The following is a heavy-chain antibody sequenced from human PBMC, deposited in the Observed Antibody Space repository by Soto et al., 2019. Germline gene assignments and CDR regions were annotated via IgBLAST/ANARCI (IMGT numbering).Heavy chain of an antibody. V-gene: IGHV3-23*01. CDR2: ISGSGGSS. CDR3: AKAPYGGSYDSYDYYGMDV. J-gene: IGHJ6*02. CDR1: GFPFISYA. D-gene: IGHD1-26*01. Sequence: EGHLLESGGGLVQPGGSLRLSCAASGFPFISYAMNWVRQAPGKGLEWVSAISGSGGSSYYADSVKARFTISRDNSKNTVYLQMTSLGAEDTAVYYCAKAPYGGSYDSYDYYGMDVWAQGTTVTVSS.